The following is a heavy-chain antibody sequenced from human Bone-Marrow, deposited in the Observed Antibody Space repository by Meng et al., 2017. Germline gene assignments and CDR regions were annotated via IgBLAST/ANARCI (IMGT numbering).Heavy chain of an antibody. CDR3: ARDEDISAAGKLFGDY. Sequence: QVHLGKSGPEVKKPGASVKLSCKHSGYTFAAYWIHWLRQAPGQGLEWMGRIDPNNDHTQYAQNFQGRVTMTSDTSISTVYMELNGLRSDDTAVYYCARDEDISAAGKLFGDYWGQGTLVTVSS. CDR1: GYTFAAYW. CDR2: IDPNNDHT. V-gene: IGHV1-2*06. D-gene: IGHD6-13*01. J-gene: IGHJ4*02.